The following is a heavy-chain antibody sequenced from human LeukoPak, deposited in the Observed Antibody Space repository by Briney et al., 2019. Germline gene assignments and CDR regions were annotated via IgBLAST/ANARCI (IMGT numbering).Heavy chain of an antibody. D-gene: IGHD2/OR15-2a*01. CDR2: ISYDGSNK. J-gene: IGHJ4*02. CDR3: VSFYETH. V-gene: IGHV3-30*03. Sequence: PGGSLRLSCAASGFTFSSYGMHWVRQAPGKGLEWVAVISYDGSNKYYADSVKGRFTISKDNAKNTVYLQMNSLRAEDTAVYYCVSFYETHWGRGTLVTVSS. CDR1: GFTFSSYG.